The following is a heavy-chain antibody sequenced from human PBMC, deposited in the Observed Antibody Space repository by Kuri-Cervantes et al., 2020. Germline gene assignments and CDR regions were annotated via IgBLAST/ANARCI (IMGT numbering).Heavy chain of an antibody. Sequence: GESLKISCAASGFTFSSYGMHWVRQAPGKGLEWVAVIWYDGSNKYYADSVKGRFTISRDNSKNTPYLQMNSLRAEDTAAYYCARDRAVYGNWYFDLWGRGTLVTVSS. J-gene: IGHJ2*01. CDR3: ARDRAVYGNWYFDL. CDR2: IWYDGSNK. CDR1: GFTFSSYG. V-gene: IGHV3-33*08. D-gene: IGHD2/OR15-2a*01.